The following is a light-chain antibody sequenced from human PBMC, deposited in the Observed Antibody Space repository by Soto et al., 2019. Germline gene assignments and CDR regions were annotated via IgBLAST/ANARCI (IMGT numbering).Light chain of an antibody. J-gene: IGKJ1*01. V-gene: IGKV1-6*01. CDR1: QAIRTA. CDR2: AAS. CDR3: LLDFRYFWA. Sequence: AIQLTQSPSSLYASVGDRVTITCRASQAIRTALGWYQQKPGKVPKLLIYAASILQSGVPSRFSGSGSGTDFTLTISSLQAEDFATYYCLLDFRYFWAFGQGTKVEIK.